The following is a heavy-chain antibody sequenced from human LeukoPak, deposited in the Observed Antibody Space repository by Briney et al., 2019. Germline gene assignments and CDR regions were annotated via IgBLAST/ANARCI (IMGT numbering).Heavy chain of an antibody. J-gene: IGHJ4*02. CDR3: ARVKGFYYYDSSGPNY. Sequence: ASVKVSCKASGYTFTSYGISWVRQAPGQGLEWMGWISAYNGNTNYAQKLQGRVTMTTDTSTSTACMELRSLRSDDTAVYYCARVKGFYYYDSSGPNYWGQGTLVTVSS. CDR1: GYTFTSYG. D-gene: IGHD3-22*01. CDR2: ISAYNGNT. V-gene: IGHV1-18*01.